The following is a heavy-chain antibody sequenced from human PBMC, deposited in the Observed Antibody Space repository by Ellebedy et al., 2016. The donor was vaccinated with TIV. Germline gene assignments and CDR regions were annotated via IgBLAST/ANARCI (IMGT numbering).Heavy chain of an antibody. CDR3: AREVWYPAS. Sequence: PGGSLRLSCAASGFTFSTYWMHWVRHAPGKGLIWVSRINTDGSSTGYADSVKGRFTISRDNAKNTPYLQMNGLRAEDTAVYYCAREVWYPASWGQGTLVTVSS. V-gene: IGHV3-74*01. J-gene: IGHJ4*02. CDR2: INTDGSST. D-gene: IGHD6-13*01. CDR1: GFTFSTYW.